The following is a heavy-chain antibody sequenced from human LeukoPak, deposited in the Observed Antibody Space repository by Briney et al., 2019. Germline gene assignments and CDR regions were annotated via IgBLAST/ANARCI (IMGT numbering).Heavy chain of an antibody. CDR2: ISFDGSDK. Sequence: LRLSCAASGFTFSSYAMHWVRQAPGKGLEWVALISFDGSDKYYADSVKGRFTISRDNAKNSLYLQINSLRAEDTALYYCARDSGITLLRGVIDYWGQGTLVTVSS. CDR1: GFTFSSYA. CDR3: ARDSGITLLRGVIDY. D-gene: IGHD3-10*01. V-gene: IGHV3-30*04. J-gene: IGHJ4*02.